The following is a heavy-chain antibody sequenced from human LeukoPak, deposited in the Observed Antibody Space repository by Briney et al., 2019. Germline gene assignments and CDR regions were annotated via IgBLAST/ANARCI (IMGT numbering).Heavy chain of an antibody. V-gene: IGHV3-23*01. Sequence: GGSLRLSCAASGFTFSSYAMSWVRQAPGKGLEWVSGISGSGGSTHYANFVKGRFTISRDNSKNTLYLQMNSLRAEETAVYYCAKARGPVIPWGQGTLVTVSS. J-gene: IGHJ4*02. CDR1: GFTFSSYA. CDR3: AKARGPVIP. D-gene: IGHD2-21*01. CDR2: ISGSGGST.